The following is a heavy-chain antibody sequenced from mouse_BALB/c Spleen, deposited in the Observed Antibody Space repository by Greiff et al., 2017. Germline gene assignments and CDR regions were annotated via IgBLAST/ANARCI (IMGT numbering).Heavy chain of an antibody. CDR3: ARWDYGFAY. Sequence: VQLQQSGPGLVKPSQSLSLTCTVTGYSITSDYAWNWIRQFPGNKLEWMGYISYSGSTSYNPSLKSRISITRDTSKNQFFLQLNSVTTEDTATYYCARWDYGFAYWGQGTLVTVSA. D-gene: IGHD1-2*01. J-gene: IGHJ3*01. CDR2: ISYSGST. V-gene: IGHV3-2*02. CDR1: GYSITSDYA.